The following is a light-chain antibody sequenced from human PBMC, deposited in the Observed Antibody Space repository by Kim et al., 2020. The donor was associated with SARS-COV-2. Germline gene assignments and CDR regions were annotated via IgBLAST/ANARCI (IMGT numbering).Light chain of an antibody. J-gene: IGLJ3*02. Sequence: QFVLTQPPSASGTPGQRVTISCSGSSSNIGSNPVNWFQHLPGTAPILLIYGDNQRPSGVPDRFSASKSGTSASLAISGLQSEDETYYYCATWDDSLNGGVFGGGTKLTVL. CDR3: ATWDDSLNGGV. CDR2: GDN. CDR1: SSNIGSNP. V-gene: IGLV1-44*01.